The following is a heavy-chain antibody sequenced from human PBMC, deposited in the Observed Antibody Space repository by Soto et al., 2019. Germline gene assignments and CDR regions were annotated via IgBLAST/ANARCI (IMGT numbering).Heavy chain of an antibody. D-gene: IGHD5-12*01. Sequence: QVQLVESGGGVVQPGRSLRLSCAASGFTFSSYAMHWVRQAPGKGLEWVAVISYDGSNKYYADSLKGRFTISRDNSKNTLYMQMNGLRDEDKAVYYCARERVACHVFDYWGQGTLVTVSS. CDR2: ISYDGSNK. CDR3: ARERVACHVFDY. J-gene: IGHJ4*02. V-gene: IGHV3-30-3*01. CDR1: GFTFSSYA.